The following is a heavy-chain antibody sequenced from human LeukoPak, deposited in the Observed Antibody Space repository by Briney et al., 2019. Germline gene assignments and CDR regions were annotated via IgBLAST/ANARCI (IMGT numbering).Heavy chain of an antibody. CDR1: GYTFTAYY. CDR3: ATPGPSRGLGYCSRTSCYNV. J-gene: IGHJ6*04. D-gene: IGHD2-2*02. V-gene: IGHV1-69-2*01. CDR2: VDPEDGET. Sequence: APVKVSCKVSGYTFTAYYMHSVQQAPGKRLEWRGVVDPEDGETIYAEKFQGRVTITANTSTDTAYKELSRLRAEDTAVYYCATPGPSRGLGYCSRTSCYNVWGKGTTVTVSS.